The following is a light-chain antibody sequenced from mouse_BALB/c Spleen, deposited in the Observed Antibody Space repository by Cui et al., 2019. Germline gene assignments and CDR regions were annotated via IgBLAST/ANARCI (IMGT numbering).Light chain of an antibody. J-gene: IGKJ1*01. V-gene: IGKV1-135*01. Sequence: VEVTLTQLTVSVTIGEQASISCKSSQSLLDSDGKTYLNWLLQRHGQSPKRLIYLVSKLDSGVPDRFTGSGSGTDFTLKISRVEAEDLGVYYCWQGTHFPQTFGGGTKLEIK. CDR1: QSLLDSDGKTY. CDR3: WQGTHFPQT. CDR2: LVS.